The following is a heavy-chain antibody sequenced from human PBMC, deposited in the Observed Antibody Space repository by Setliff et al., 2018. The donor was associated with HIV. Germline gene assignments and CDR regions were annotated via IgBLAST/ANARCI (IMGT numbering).Heavy chain of an antibody. J-gene: IGHJ3*02. CDR2: ITYSGST. CDR1: GGSISGYY. D-gene: IGHD6-19*01. V-gene: IGHV4-59*01. Sequence: TSETLSLTCTVSGGSISGYYWSWIRQPPGKGLEWIGYITYSGSTKYNPSLKSRVTISIDTSKNQFSLKLSSVTPADTAVYYCARPRIAVVGTDGAFDIWGQGTMVTVSS. CDR3: ARPRIAVVGTDGAFDI.